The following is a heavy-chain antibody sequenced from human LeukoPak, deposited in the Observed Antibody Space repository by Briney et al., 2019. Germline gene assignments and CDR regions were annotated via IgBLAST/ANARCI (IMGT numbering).Heavy chain of an antibody. CDR2: VYATGGVA. V-gene: IGHV1-46*01. CDR3: ATEAPRSYYFDY. J-gene: IGHJ4*02. CDR1: GHTFTNYH. Sequence: ASVKVSCKASGHTFTNYHIHWVRQAPGQGVEWMGAVYATGGVAINTQTFPVRVNMTRDTSTGTVYMELSSLRFEDTAIYYCATEAPRSYYFDYWGQGIQVTVSS.